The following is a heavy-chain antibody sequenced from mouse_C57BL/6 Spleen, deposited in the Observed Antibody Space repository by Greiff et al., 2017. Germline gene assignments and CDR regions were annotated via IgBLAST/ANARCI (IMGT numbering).Heavy chain of an antibody. CDR1: GFTFSDAW. CDR2: IRNKANNHAT. J-gene: IGHJ2*01. V-gene: IGHV6-6*01. Sequence: EVKVEESGGGLVQPGGSMKLSCAASGFTFSDAWMDWVRQSPEKGLEWVAEIRNKANNHATYYAESVKGRFTISRDDSKSSVYLQMNSLRAEDTGIYYCTRNGYDVGDFDYWGQGTTLTVSS. CDR3: TRNGYDVGDFDY. D-gene: IGHD2-2*01.